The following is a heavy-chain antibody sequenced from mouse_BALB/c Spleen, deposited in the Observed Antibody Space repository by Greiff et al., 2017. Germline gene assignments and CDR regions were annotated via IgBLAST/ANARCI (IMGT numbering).Heavy chain of an antibody. CDR2: ISTYYGDA. D-gene: IGHD2-10*02. CDR3: AREYGNYGDAMDY. V-gene: IGHV1S137*01. J-gene: IGHJ4*01. Sequence: VQLQQFGAELVRPGVSVKISCKGSGYTFTDYAMHWVKQSHAKSLEWIGVISTYYGDASYNQKFKGKATMTVDKSSSTAYMELARLTSEDSAIYYCAREYGNYGDAMDYWGQGTSVTVSS. CDR1: GYTFTDYA.